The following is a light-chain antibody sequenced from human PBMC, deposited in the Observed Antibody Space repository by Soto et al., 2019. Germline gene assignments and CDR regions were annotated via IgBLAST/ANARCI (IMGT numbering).Light chain of an antibody. V-gene: IGLV4-60*02. CDR3: ETSDYNTWV. J-gene: IGLJ3*02. CDR1: SGHSSFI. Sequence: QSVLTQSSSASASLGSSVKITCTLSSGHSSFIIAWHQQQPGKAPRFLMKLEGDGSYDKGSGVPDRFSGSSSGADRYLTISNLQFEDEADYYCETSDYNTWVFGGGTKVTVL. CDR2: LEGDGSY.